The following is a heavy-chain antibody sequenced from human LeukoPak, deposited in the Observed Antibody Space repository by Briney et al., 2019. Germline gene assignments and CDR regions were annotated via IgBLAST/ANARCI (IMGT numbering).Heavy chain of an antibody. Sequence: ASVTVSCKASGYTFTSYYMHWVRQAPGQGLEWMGIINPSGGSTSYAQKFQGRVIMTRDTSTSTAYMELRSLRSDDTAVYYCARDPNSDYGGNPPLDYWGQGTLVTVSS. CDR1: GYTFTSYY. CDR3: ARDPNSDYGGNPPLDY. CDR2: INPSGGST. V-gene: IGHV1-46*01. D-gene: IGHD4-23*01. J-gene: IGHJ4*02.